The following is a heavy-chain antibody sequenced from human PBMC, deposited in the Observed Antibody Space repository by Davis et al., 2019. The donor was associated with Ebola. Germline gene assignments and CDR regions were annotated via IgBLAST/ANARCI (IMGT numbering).Heavy chain of an antibody. V-gene: IGHV1-3*01. CDR2: INPGNHET. Sequence: ASVKVSCKASGYSFAAHYIHWVRQAPGQRLEWMGWINPGNHETMYSERFQGRVTISSDTSATTIDVGLSSLTSEDTAVYFCARLDYSGHYFDYWGQGTLVTVSS. CDR3: ARLDYSGHYFDY. J-gene: IGHJ4*02. D-gene: IGHD4-11*01. CDR1: GYSFAAHY.